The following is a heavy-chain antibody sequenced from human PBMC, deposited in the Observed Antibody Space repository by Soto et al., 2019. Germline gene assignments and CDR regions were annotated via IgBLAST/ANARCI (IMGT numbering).Heavy chain of an antibody. CDR1: GGSFSGYY. CDR2: INHSGST. D-gene: IGHD6-13*01. CDR3: ARDTHFYSSSWYGPGRLDAFGI. V-gene: IGHV4-34*01. J-gene: IGHJ3*02. Sequence: SETLSLTCAVYGGSFSGYYWSWIRQPPGKGLEWIGEINHSGSTNYNPSLKSRVTISVDTSKNQFSLKLSSVTAADTAVYYCARDTHFYSSSWYGPGRLDAFGIWGQGTMVTVSS.